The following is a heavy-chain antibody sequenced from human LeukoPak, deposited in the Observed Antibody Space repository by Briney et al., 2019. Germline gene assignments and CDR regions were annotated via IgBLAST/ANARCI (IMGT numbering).Heavy chain of an antibody. D-gene: IGHD3-22*01. V-gene: IGHV3-30*18. CDR3: AKEYYYDSSGYY. Sequence: GGSLRLSCAASGFTFSSYCMHWVRQAPGKGLEWVAVISYDGSNKYYADSVKGRFTISRDNSKNTLYLQMNSLRAEDTAVYYCAKEYYYDSSGYYWGQGTLVTVSS. J-gene: IGHJ4*02. CDR2: ISYDGSNK. CDR1: GFTFSSYC.